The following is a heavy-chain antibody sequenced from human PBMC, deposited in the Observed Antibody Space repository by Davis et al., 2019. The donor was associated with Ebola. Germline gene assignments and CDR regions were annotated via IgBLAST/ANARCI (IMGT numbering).Heavy chain of an antibody. V-gene: IGHV2-5*01. CDR1: GFSLSTSGVG. Sequence: SGPTLVQPTQPLTLTCTFSGFSLSTSGVGVGWIRQPPGKALEWLALIYWNDDKRYSPSLKSRLTITKDTSKNQVVLTMTNMDPVDTATYYCARRYCGGDCYNFDYWGQGTLVTVSS. J-gene: IGHJ4*02. D-gene: IGHD2-21*02. CDR3: ARRYCGGDCYNFDY. CDR2: IYWNDDK.